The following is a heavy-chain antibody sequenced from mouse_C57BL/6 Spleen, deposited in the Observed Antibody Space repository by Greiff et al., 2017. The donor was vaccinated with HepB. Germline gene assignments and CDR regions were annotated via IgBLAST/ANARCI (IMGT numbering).Heavy chain of an antibody. V-gene: IGHV5-17*01. J-gene: IGHJ3*01. CDR3: AGYGNFWFAY. CDR1: GFTFSDYG. Sequence: EVMLVESGGGLVKPGGSLKLSCAASGFTFSDYGMHWVRQAPEKGLEWVAYISSGSSTIYYADTVKGRFTISRDNAKNTLFLQMTSLRSEDTAMYYCAGYGNFWFAYWGQGTLVTVSA. CDR2: ISSGSSTI. D-gene: IGHD2-1*01.